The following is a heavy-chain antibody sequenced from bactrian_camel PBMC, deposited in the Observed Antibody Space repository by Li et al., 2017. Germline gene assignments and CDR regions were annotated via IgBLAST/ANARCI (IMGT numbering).Heavy chain of an antibody. D-gene: IGHD5*01. CDR1: GFDFSDYD. J-gene: IGHJ6*01. Sequence: DVQLVESGGGSVQPGGSLRLSCVASGFDFSDYDTNWVRQAPGKALEWVSTINARGVNIYYTDSVKGRFTISRDNAKNTLYLQMNSLKSEDTALYYCITFVSSWLGNDSGYWSQGTQVTVS. CDR2: INARGVNI. V-gene: IGHV3S40*01. CDR3: ITFVSSWLGNDSGY.